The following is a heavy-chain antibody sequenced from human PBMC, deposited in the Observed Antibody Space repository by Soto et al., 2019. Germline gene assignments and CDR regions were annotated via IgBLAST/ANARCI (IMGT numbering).Heavy chain of an antibody. CDR3: ARDMGRQYSSGSYGYYYYGMDV. J-gene: IGHJ6*02. Sequence: QVQLVESGGGVVQPGRSLRLSCAASGFTFSSYGMHWVRQAPGKGLEWVAVIWYDGSNKYYADSVKGRFTISRDNSKNTLYLQLNSLRAEDTAVYYCARDMGRQYSSGSYGYYYYGMDVWGQGTTVTVSS. CDR2: IWYDGSNK. D-gene: IGHD6-19*01. CDR1: GFTFSSYG. V-gene: IGHV3-33*01.